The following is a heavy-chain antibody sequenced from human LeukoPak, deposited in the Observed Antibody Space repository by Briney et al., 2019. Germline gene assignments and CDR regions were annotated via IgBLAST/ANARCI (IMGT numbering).Heavy chain of an antibody. CDR3: AKDGISGWYGNHFDY. CDR2: IRGTGTTT. V-gene: IGHV3-23*01. D-gene: IGHD6-19*01. Sequence: GGSLRLSCAASGFTFSSYAMNWVRQAPGKGLEWVSTIRGTGTTTYYADSVKGRFTISRDNSKNTLYLEISSLRVDDTAVYYCAKDGISGWYGNHFDYWGQGTRVTVSP. CDR1: GFTFSSYA. J-gene: IGHJ4*02.